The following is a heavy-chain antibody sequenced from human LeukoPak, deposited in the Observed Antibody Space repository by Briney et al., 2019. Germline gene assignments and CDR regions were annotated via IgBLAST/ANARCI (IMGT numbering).Heavy chain of an antibody. V-gene: IGHV4-61*01. Sequence: SGTLSLTCAVSGGSISSSNWWSWIRQPPGKGLEWIGYIFYSGSTNYNPSLKSRVTISVDTSKNQFSLKLSSVTAADTAVYYCAGWGSLSGTYYYFDYWGQGTLVTVSS. D-gene: IGHD1-26*01. CDR1: GGSISSSNW. J-gene: IGHJ4*02. CDR2: IFYSGST. CDR3: AGWGSLSGTYYYFDY.